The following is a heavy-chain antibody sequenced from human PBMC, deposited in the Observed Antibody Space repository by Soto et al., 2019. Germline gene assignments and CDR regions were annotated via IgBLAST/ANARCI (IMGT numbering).Heavy chain of an antibody. CDR1: GGSLTTNY. V-gene: IGHV4-59*01. J-gene: IGHJ5*02. CDR3: ARIRDYYASPITIRPWFDP. CDR2: IYYSGNT. Sequence: TLSLTCTVSGGSLTTNYWSWVRQPPGKGLEWIGYIYYSGNTNYNPSLKSRVTISVDTSKNQFSLKLNSVTAADTAVYFCARIRDYYASPITIRPWFDPWGQGTLVTVS. D-gene: IGHD3-16*01.